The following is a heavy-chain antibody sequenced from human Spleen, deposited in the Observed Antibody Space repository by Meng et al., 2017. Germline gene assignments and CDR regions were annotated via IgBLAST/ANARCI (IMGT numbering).Heavy chain of an antibody. CDR2: ISWNSGSI. CDR3: AKAEGPVGPPYCYYGMDV. V-gene: IGHV3-9*01. CDR1: GFTFDDYA. Sequence: SLKISCAASGFTFDDYAMHWVRQAPGKGLEWVSGISWNSGSIGYADSVKGRFTISRDNAKNSLYLQMNSLRAEDTALYYCAKAEGPVGPPYCYYGMDVWGQGTTVTVSS. D-gene: IGHD1-26*01. J-gene: IGHJ6*02.